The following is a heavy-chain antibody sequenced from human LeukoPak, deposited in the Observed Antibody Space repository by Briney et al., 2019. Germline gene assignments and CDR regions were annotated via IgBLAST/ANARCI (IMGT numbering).Heavy chain of an antibody. D-gene: IGHD6-6*01. CDR2: INPNSGGP. CDR3: ARDPSTSYYVDF. J-gene: IGHJ4*02. CDR1: GYTFTAYY. V-gene: IGHV1-2*02. Sequence: ASVKVSCKASGYTFTAYYIHWVRQAPGQGLEWMGWINPNSGGPKYAQKFQGRFTMTRDTAISTAYMELSRLTSDDTAAYYCARDPSTSYYVDFWGLGTLVTVFS.